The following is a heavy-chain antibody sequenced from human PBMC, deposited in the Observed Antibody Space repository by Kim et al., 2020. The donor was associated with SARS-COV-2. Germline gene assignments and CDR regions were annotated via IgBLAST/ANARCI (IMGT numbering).Heavy chain of an antibody. CDR1: GFAFSNYA. J-gene: IGHJ2*01. D-gene: IGHD6-13*01. Sequence: GGSLRLSCEASGFAFSNYAMSWVRQVPGKGLEWVSNIFGSGSNTYHADFVKGRFTISKDNSKNTLYLQMNSLRPEDTAVYYCARHVHCSSWSFFWYFDLWGRGTLVTVSS. V-gene: IGHV3-23*01. CDR2: IFGSGSNT. CDR3: ARHVHCSSWSFFWYFDL.